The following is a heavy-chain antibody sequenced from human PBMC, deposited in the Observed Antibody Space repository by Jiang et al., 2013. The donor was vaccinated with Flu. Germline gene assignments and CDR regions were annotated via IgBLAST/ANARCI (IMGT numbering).Heavy chain of an antibody. CDR3: AREGSVWDHAFDI. CDR1: GGSISNYY. J-gene: IGHJ3*02. CDR2: IYYAGNT. V-gene: IGHV4-59*01. D-gene: IGHD1-26*01. Sequence: GPGLVKPSETLSLTCTVSGGSISNYYWSWIRQPPGKGLEWIGYIYYAGNTNYNPSLKSRVTISVDTSKNHFSLKLSSVTAADTALYYCAREGSVWDHAFDIWGQGTMVTVPS.